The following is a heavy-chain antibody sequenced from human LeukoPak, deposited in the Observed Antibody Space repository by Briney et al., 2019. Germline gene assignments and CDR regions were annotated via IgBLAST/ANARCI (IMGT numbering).Heavy chain of an antibody. CDR3: ARRDSAVHAFDI. CDR1: GGSISSSSYY. J-gene: IGHJ3*02. CDR2: IYHSGST. Sequence: SETLSLTCSVSGGSISSSSYYWGWSRQPPGKGLEGIGNIYHSGSTYYNPSLKTRVTISVDTSKNQFSLNLTSVTAADTAVYYCARRDSAVHAFDIWGQGTMVSVSS. V-gene: IGHV4-39*01. D-gene: IGHD2-8*01.